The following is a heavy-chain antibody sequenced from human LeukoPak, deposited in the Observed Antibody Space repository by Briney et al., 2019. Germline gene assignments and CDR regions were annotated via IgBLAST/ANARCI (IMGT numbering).Heavy chain of an antibody. J-gene: IGHJ4*02. D-gene: IGHD4-17*01. Sequence: GGSLRLSCAASGFTFSSYAMHWVRQAPGKGLEYVSAISSNGGSTYYAKSVKGRCTISRDNSKNTLYLQMGSLRAEDMAVYYCARDLGANDYGDDSPFGYWAQGTPVTISS. CDR1: GFTFSSYA. CDR2: ISSNGGST. V-gene: IGHV3-64*01. CDR3: ARDLGANDYGDDSPFGY.